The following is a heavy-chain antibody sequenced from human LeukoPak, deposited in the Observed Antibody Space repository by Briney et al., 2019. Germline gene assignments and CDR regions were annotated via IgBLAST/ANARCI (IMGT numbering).Heavy chain of an antibody. V-gene: IGHV3-21*01. CDR1: GFTFSIYS. Sequence: PGGSLRLSCAASGFTFSIYSMNWVRQAPGKGLEWVSSISSSSSYIYYADSVKGRFTISRDNAKNSLYLQMNSLRAEDTAVYYCASLTTVTIPPPYNWFDPWGQGTLVTVSS. CDR2: ISSSSSYI. CDR3: ASLTTVTIPPPYNWFDP. D-gene: IGHD4-17*01. J-gene: IGHJ5*02.